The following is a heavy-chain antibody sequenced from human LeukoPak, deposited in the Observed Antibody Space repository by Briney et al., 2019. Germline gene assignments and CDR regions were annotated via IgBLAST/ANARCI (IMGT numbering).Heavy chain of an antibody. Sequence: PSETLSLTCTVSGYSISSGYYWGWIRQPPGKGLEWIGSIYHSGSTYYNPSLKSRVTISVDTSKNQFSLKLSSVTAADTAVYYCAREPPAGITMIVVVNPHFDYWGQGTLVTVSS. J-gene: IGHJ4*02. CDR1: GYSISSGYY. CDR2: IYHSGST. D-gene: IGHD3-22*01. V-gene: IGHV4-38-2*02. CDR3: AREPPAGITMIVVVNPHFDY.